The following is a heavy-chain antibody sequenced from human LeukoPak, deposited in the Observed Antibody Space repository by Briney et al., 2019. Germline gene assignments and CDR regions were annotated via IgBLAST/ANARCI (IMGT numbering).Heavy chain of an antibody. D-gene: IGHD3-9*01. J-gene: IGHJ4*02. V-gene: IGHV4-39*02. CDR1: GGSISSSSYY. CDR2: IYYSGST. Sequence: HPSETLSLTCTVSGGSISSSSYYWGWIRQPPVKGLEWIGSIYYSGSTYYNPSLKSRVTISVDTSKNQFSLKLSSVTAADTAVYYCARDYDILTGSSAVDYWGQGTLVTVSS. CDR3: ARDYDILTGSSAVDY.